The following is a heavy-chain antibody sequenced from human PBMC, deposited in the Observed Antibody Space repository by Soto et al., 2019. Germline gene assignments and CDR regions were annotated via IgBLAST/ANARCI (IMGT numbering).Heavy chain of an antibody. D-gene: IGHD3-22*01. J-gene: IGHJ4*02. Sequence: QVQLVESGGGVVQPGRFLRLSCAASGFSFSSYGMHWVRQAPGKGLEWVAVISYDGSNEHYADSVKGRFTISRDNSKDXXSLQINSPRAEDTAVYYCAKDTYYYDSSGYYIFDCWGQGTLVTVSS. V-gene: IGHV3-30*18. CDR1: GFSFSSYG. CDR3: AKDTYYYDSSGYYIFDC. CDR2: ISYDGSNE.